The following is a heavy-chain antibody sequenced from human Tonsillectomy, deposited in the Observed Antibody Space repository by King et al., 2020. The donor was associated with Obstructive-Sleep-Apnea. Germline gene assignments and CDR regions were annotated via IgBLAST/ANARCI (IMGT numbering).Heavy chain of an antibody. CDR2: ISSSGSTI. CDR3: ARELGGGSPYYYGMDV. J-gene: IGHJ6*02. Sequence: VQLVESGGGLVKPGGSLRLSCAASGFTLSPYYMTWVRQAPGKGLEWVSYISSSGSTIYYADPVKGRFTVSRDNAKNSLFLQMNSLRAEDTAVYYCARELGGGSPYYYGMDVWGQGTTVTVSS. V-gene: IGHV3-11*01. CDR1: GFTLSPYY. D-gene: IGHD1-26*01.